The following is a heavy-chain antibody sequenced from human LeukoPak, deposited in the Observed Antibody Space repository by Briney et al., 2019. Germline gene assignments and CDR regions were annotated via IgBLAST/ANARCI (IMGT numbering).Heavy chain of an antibody. D-gene: IGHD6-6*01. V-gene: IGHV4-34*01. CDR1: GGSFSGYY. CDR3: ARAYSSSLETGREFDY. J-gene: IGHJ4*02. CDR2: INHSGST. Sequence: PSETLSLTCAVYGGSFSGYYWSWIRQPPGKGLEWTGEINHSGSTNYNPSLKSRVTISVDTSKSQFSLKLSSVTAADTAVYYCARAYSSSLETGREFDYWGQGTLVTVSS.